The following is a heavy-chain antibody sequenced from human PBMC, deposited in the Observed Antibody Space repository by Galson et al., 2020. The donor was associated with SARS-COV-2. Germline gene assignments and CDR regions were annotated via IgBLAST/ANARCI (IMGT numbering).Heavy chain of an antibody. CDR2: IYYSGST. CDR3: VACQWGGNTVATLGYYYGMDV. CDR1: GGSISSYY. D-gene: IGHD5-12*01. V-gene: IGHV4-59*01. J-gene: IGHJ6*02. Sequence: ASETLSITCTVSGGSISSYYWSWIRQPPGKGLEWIGYIYYSGSTNSNPSLKSRVTISVDTSKNQFSLKRSSVTAADTAVYYCVACQWGGNTVATLGYYYGMDVWGQGTTVTVSS.